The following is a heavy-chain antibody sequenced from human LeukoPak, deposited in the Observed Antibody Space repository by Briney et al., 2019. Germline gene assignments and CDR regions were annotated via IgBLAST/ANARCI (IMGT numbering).Heavy chain of an antibody. CDR1: GFTFSSYG. CDR2: ISGSGGST. J-gene: IGHJ5*02. CDR3: ASGYGDYVNWFDP. D-gene: IGHD4-17*01. V-gene: IGHV3-23*01. Sequence: PGGSLRLSCAASGFTFSSYGMSWVRQAPGKGLEWVSAISGSGGSTYYADSVKGRFTISRDNSKNTLYLQMNSLRAEDTAVYYCASGYGDYVNWFDPWGQGTLVTVSS.